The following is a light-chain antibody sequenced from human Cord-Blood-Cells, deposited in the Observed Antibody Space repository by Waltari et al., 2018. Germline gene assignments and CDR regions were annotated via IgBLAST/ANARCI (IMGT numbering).Light chain of an antibody. V-gene: IGLV1-44*01. CDR3: AAWDDSLNGPV. Sequence: QSVLTQPPSASGTPGQRVTISCSGSSSNIGSNTVNWYQQLPGTAPKPLIYSNNQRPSGLHDRFSGSKSGTSASLAISGLQSEDEADYYCAAWDDSLNGPVFGGGTKLTVL. CDR2: SNN. J-gene: IGLJ3*02. CDR1: SSNIGSNT.